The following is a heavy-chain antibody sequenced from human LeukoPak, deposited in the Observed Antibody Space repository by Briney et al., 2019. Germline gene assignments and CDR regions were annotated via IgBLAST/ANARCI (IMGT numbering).Heavy chain of an antibody. CDR1: GYTLTELS. J-gene: IGHJ4*02. CDR2: FDPEDGET. V-gene: IGHV1-24*01. CDR3: ARVVRETMTPFDY. Sequence: ASVKVSCKVSGYTLTELSMHWVRQAPGKGLEWMGGFDPEDGETIYAQKFQGRVTMTEDTSTDTAYMELRSLRSDDTAVYYCARVVRETMTPFDYWGQGTLVTVSS. D-gene: IGHD3-22*01.